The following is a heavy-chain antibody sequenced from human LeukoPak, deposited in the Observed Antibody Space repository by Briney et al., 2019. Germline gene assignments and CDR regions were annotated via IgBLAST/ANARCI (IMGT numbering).Heavy chain of an antibody. D-gene: IGHD3-9*01. CDR2: INYSGNS. V-gene: IGHV4-59*01. CDR3: ARRTYYDTLTGYKYWYFDL. J-gene: IGHJ2*01. Sequence: SETLSLTCTVSGGSISSYYWSWVRQPPGKGLQWIGYINYSGNSDYNPSLQSRVTMSVDTSKNQFSLKLNSVTAADTAVYCCARRTYYDTLTGYKYWYFDLWGRGTLVTVSS. CDR1: GGSISSYY.